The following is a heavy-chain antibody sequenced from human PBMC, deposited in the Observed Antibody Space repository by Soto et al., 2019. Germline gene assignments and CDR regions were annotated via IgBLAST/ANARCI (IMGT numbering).Heavy chain of an antibody. Sequence: SETLSLTCTVSGGSIRNVYWSWIRQPPGKGLEWIGFIFHSGNAKYNPSLKSRVTISVDTSKNQFSLSLDSVTDADTAVYFCARAHAPTLPFDYWGQGTLVTVSS. CDR3: ARAHAPTLPFDY. CDR2: IFHSGNA. J-gene: IGHJ4*01. V-gene: IGHV4-59*01. CDR1: GGSIRNVY. D-gene: IGHD2-2*01.